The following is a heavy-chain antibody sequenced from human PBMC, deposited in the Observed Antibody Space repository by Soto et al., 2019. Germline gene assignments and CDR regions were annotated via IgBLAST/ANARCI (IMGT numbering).Heavy chain of an antibody. CDR1: GLTFDFDQYA. V-gene: IGHV3-49*03. CDR3: STARLRDGYLAH. Sequence: EVQVVESGGGLAQPGRSLTLSCATSGLTFDFDQYAMSWFRLAPGKGLQWVGVIRSTPFGGTAEYAASVRGRFIISRDDSKNIANLQMNSLKTEDTAVYYCSTARLRDGYLAHWGQGILVTVSS. J-gene: IGHJ4*02. D-gene: IGHD3-9*01. CDR2: IRSTPFGGTA.